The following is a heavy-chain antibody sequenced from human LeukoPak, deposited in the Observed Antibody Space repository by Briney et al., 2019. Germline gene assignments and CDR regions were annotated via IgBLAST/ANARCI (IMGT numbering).Heavy chain of an antibody. CDR1: GFTFSSYS. CDR3: AKEYFGVDGMVDY. J-gene: IGHJ4*02. V-gene: IGHV3-21*01. CDR2: ISSSSSYI. D-gene: IGHD3-3*01. Sequence: GGSLRLSRAASGFTFSSYSMNWVRQAPGKGLEWVSSISSSSSYIYYADSVKGRFTISIDNAKNSLYLQMNSLRAEDTAVYYCAKEYFGVDGMVDYWGQGPLVTVSS.